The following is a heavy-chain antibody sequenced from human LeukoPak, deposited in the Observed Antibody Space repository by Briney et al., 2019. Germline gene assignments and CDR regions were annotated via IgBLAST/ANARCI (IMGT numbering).Heavy chain of an antibody. V-gene: IGHV4-59*08. CDR1: GGSISSYY. CDR3: ARLFGAFDI. J-gene: IGHJ3*02. D-gene: IGHD3-16*01. CDR2: IYYSGST. Sequence: SETLSLTCTVSGGSISSYYWSWIRQPPRKGLEWIGYIYYSGSTNYNPSLKSRVTISVDTSTNQFSLKLSSVTAADTAVYYCARLFGAFDIWGQGTMVTVSS.